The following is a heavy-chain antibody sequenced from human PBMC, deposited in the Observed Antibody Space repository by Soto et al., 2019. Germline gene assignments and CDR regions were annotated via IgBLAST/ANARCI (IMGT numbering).Heavy chain of an antibody. CDR2: FYYSVST. Sequence: SETLSLTCTVSGGSISSSSYYWGWIRQSPGKGLEWIGSFYYSVSTYYSQSLRSRVTISGVTSRKQISLRLSSVTAADTAVYYCARISVASRYMDVWGKGTTVTVSS. D-gene: IGHD5-12*01. CDR1: GGSISSSSYY. V-gene: IGHV4-39*01. CDR3: ARISVASRYMDV. J-gene: IGHJ6*03.